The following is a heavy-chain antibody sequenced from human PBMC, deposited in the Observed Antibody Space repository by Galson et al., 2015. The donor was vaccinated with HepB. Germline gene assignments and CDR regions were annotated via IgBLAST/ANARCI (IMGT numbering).Heavy chain of an antibody. CDR2: IYYTGNT. Sequence: ETLSLTCTVSGGSISSSNYHWGWIRQPPGKGLEWIGSIYYTGNTYYNPSLKSRVSMSTDTSKNQFSLKLSSVTAADTAVYYCAKAVAGHTFQYDFWGPGNQVAVSS. CDR1: GGSISSSNYH. CDR3: AKAVAGHTFQYDF. D-gene: IGHD6-19*01. V-gene: IGHV4-39*01. J-gene: IGHJ4*02.